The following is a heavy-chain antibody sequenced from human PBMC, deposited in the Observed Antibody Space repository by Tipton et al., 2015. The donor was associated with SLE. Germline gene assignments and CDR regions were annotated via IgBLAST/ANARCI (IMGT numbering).Heavy chain of an antibody. V-gene: IGHV3-11*04. CDR3: ARSHWGDY. Sequence: SLRLSCAASGFTFTDYYMSWIRQAPGKGLEWLSYISNSGDAIFYADSVKGRFTISRDNAKNSLYLQMNNLRAEDTAVYYCARSHWGDYWGQGTLVTVSS. J-gene: IGHJ4*02. CDR1: GFTFTDYY. CDR2: ISNSGDAI. D-gene: IGHD3-16*01.